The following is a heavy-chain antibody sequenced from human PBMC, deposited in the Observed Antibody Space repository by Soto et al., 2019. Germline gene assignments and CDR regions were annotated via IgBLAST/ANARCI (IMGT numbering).Heavy chain of an antibody. Sequence: SETLSLTCAVYGGSFSGYYWSWIRQPPGKGLEWIGEINHSGSTNYNPSLKSRVTISVDTSKNQFSLKLSSVTAADTAVYYCARGRRGGGNSGRPYFDYWGQGTLVTVS. CDR2: INHSGST. CDR1: GGSFSGYY. J-gene: IGHJ4*02. CDR3: ARGRRGGGNSGRPYFDY. D-gene: IGHD2-21*02. V-gene: IGHV4-34*01.